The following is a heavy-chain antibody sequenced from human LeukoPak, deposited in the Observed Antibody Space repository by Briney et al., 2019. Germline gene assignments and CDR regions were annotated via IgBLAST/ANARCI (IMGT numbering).Heavy chain of an antibody. V-gene: IGHV4-59*12. D-gene: IGHD3-22*01. CDR2: IYYSGST. J-gene: IGHJ4*02. CDR1: GGSMSSYF. CDR3: ARAAPGGGYSSGYYYFDY. Sequence: SETLSLTCTVSGGSMSSYFWSWIRQPPGKGLEWIGNIYYSGSTYYNPSLKSRVTISVDTSKNQFSLKLSSVTAADTAVYYCARAAPGGGYSSGYYYFDYWGQGTLVTVSS.